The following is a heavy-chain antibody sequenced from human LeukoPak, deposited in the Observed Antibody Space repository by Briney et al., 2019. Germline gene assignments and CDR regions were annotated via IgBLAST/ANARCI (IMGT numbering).Heavy chain of an antibody. CDR3: ARAGDSSGYSKIDY. V-gene: IGHV3-20*04. Sequence: GGSLRLSXAASGFTFDDYGMSWVRQAPGKGLEWVSGINWNGGSTGYADSVKGRFTISRDNAKNSLYLQMNSLRAEDTAFYYCARAGDSSGYSKIDYWGQGTLVTVSS. J-gene: IGHJ4*02. D-gene: IGHD3-22*01. CDR1: GFTFDDYG. CDR2: INWNGGST.